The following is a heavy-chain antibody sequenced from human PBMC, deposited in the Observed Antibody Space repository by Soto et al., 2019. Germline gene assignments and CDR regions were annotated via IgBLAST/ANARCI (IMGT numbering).Heavy chain of an antibody. D-gene: IGHD3-22*01. CDR3: TTAVPDSSGYYWYYYYGMDV. V-gene: IGHV3-15*07. CDR1: GFTFSNAW. CDR2: IKSKTDGGTT. Sequence: EVQLVESGGGLVKPGGSLRLSCAASGFTFSNAWMNWVRQAPGKGLEWVGRIKSKTDGGTTDYAAPVKGRFTIPRDDSKNTMYLQMNSLKTADTAVYYCTTAVPDSSGYYWYYYYGMDVWGQGTTVTVSS. J-gene: IGHJ6*02.